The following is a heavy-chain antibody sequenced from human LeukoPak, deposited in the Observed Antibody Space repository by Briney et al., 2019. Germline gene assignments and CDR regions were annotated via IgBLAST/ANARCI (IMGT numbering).Heavy chain of an antibody. D-gene: IGHD2-2*01. CDR2: IYYSGST. CDR1: GGSIRSSSYY. CDR3: VRILGYCSSTNCFAYFNH. V-gene: IGHV4-61*05. J-gene: IGHJ1*01. Sequence: SETLSLTCTVSGGSIRSSSYYWGWIRQPPGKGLEWIGYIYYSGSTNYNPSLKSRVTISVDTSKNQFSLKLSSVTAADTAVYYCVRILGYCSSTNCFAYFNHWGQGTLVTVSS.